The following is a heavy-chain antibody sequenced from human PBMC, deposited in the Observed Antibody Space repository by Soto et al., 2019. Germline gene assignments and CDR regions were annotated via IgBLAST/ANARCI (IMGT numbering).Heavy chain of an antibody. Sequence: QVQLQESGPGLVKPSETLSLTCTISGGSISSDYWSWIRQPPGKGLEWIGYIYYSGSTNYNPSLKSRVTISVDSSKNQFSLKLSSVTAADTAVYYCAREICIGGSCYSSLIVPNWFDPWGQGTLVTVSS. V-gene: IGHV4-59*01. CDR2: IYYSGST. CDR1: GGSISSDY. J-gene: IGHJ5*02. D-gene: IGHD2-15*01. CDR3: AREICIGGSCYSSLIVPNWFDP.